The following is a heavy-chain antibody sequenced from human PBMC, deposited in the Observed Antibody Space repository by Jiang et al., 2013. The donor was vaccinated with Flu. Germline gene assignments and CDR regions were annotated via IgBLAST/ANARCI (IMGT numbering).Heavy chain of an antibody. CDR3: ARPDPKGGVDAFDI. V-gene: IGHV4-39*01. D-gene: IGHD3-16*01. Sequence: PGLVKPSETLSLTCTVSGGSISSSSYYWGWIRQPPGKGLEWIGSIYYSGSTYYNPSLKSRVTISVDTSKNQFSLKLSSVTAADTAVYYCARPDPKGGVDAFDIWGQGTMVTVSS. J-gene: IGHJ3*02. CDR1: GGSISSSSYY. CDR2: IYYSGST.